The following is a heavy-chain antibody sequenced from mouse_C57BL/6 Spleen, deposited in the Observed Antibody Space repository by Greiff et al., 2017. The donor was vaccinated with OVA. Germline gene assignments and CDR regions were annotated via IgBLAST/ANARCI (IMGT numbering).Heavy chain of an antibody. J-gene: IGHJ2*01. Sequence: QVQLKQSGAELVRPGASVTLSCKASGYTFTDYEMHWVKQTPVHGLEWIGAIDPETGGTAYNQKFKGKAILTADKSSSTAYMELRSLTSEDSAVYYCTRDWDRAGGYYFDYWGQGTTLTVSS. CDR3: TRDWDRAGGYYFDY. CDR2: IDPETGGT. CDR1: GYTFTDYE. V-gene: IGHV1-15*01. D-gene: IGHD4-1*01.